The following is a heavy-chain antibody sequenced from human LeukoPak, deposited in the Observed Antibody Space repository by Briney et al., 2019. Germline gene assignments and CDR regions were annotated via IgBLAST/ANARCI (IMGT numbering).Heavy chain of an antibody. D-gene: IGHD5-24*01. J-gene: IGHJ4*02. CDR1: GFTFSSQV. CDR2: ISEYDART. Sequence: GGSLRLSCAASGFTFSSQVMNWVRQAPGERLEWVASISEYDARTFYAESVNGRFTISRDNSRNTLYLKMDSLRAEDPAVYFCARRGGSDGWGDFDYWGQGTLVTVSS. V-gene: IGHV3-23*01. CDR3: ARRGGSDGWGDFDY.